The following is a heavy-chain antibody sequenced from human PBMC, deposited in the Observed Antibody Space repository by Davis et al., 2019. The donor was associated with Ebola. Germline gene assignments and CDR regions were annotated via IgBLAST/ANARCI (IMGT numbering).Heavy chain of an antibody. CDR3: ARAVTMVLPSGWFDP. J-gene: IGHJ5*02. Sequence: AASVKVSCKASGYTFTSYGISWSRQAPARGREWMGSISPYNGNTNYSQNLQGRVTMTTDTSTSTAYMEVRSLRYDDTAVYYCARAVTMVLPSGWFDPWGQGTLVTVSA. CDR1: GYTFTSYG. D-gene: IGHD3-10*01. CDR2: ISPYNGNT. V-gene: IGHV1-18*01.